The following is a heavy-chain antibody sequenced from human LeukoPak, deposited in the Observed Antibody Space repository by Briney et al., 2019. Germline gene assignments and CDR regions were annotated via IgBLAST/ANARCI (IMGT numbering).Heavy chain of an antibody. Sequence: GASVKVSCKASGYTFTSYGISWVRQAPGQGLEWMGWISAYNGNTNYAQKLQGRVTMTTDTSTSTAYMEPRSLRSDDTAVYYCARLPGIAVAGSFDYWGQGTLVTVSS. J-gene: IGHJ4*02. CDR2: ISAYNGNT. CDR3: ARLPGIAVAGSFDY. CDR1: GYTFTSYG. V-gene: IGHV1-18*01. D-gene: IGHD6-19*01.